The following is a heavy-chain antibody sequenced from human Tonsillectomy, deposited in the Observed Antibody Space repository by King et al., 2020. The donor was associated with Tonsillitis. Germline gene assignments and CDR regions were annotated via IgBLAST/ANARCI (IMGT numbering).Heavy chain of an antibody. D-gene: IGHD3-22*01. V-gene: IGHV2-5*02. Sequence: TLKESGPTLVKPTQTLTLTCTFSGFSLSTSGVGVAWIRQPPGQALEWLALIYGDDDKRYSPSLKTRLTIMKATSKDHVVLTMTNMAPVDTATYYCVHKIRDSSGYLFWGQGMLVTVSS. CDR3: VHKIRDSSGYLF. CDR1: GFSLSTSGVG. CDR2: IYGDDDK. J-gene: IGHJ4*02.